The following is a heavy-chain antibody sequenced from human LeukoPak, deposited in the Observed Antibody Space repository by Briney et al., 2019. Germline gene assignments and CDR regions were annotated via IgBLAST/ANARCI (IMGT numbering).Heavy chain of an antibody. Sequence: SETLSLTCTVSGGSISSYYWSWIRQPPGKGLEWIGYIYYSGSTNYNPSLKSRVTISVDTSKNQFSLKLSSVTAADTAVYYCARHEYCGGDCYSQYFQHWGQGTLVTVSS. V-gene: IGHV4-59*08. CDR2: IYYSGST. D-gene: IGHD2-21*02. J-gene: IGHJ1*01. CDR1: GGSISSYY. CDR3: ARHEYCGGDCYSQYFQH.